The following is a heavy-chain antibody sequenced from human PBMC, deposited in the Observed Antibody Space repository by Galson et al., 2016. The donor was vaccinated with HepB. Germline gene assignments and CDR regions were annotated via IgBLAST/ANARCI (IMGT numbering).Heavy chain of an antibody. D-gene: IGHD6-19*01. J-gene: IGHJ5*02. V-gene: IGHV4-59*01. CDR2: VYYSGST. CDR1: GFTFSSYW. CDR3: ARVIGVAVTGAGYWFDP. Sequence: LRLSCAASGFTFSSYWMHWVRQAPGKGLEWIGYVYYSGSTKNNPSLKSRVAISVDTSKNQFSLKLTSVTAADTAVYYCARVIGVAVTGAGYWFDPWGQGTLVTVSS.